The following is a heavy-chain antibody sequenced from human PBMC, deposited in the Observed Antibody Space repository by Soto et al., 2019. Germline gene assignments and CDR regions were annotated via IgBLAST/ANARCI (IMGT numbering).Heavy chain of an antibody. Sequence: QVQLQESGPGLVKPSETLSLTCTVSGGSISSYYWSWIRQPPGKGLEWIGYIYYSGSTNYNPSLKIRVTISVATSKNQCSLKLSTVTAADTAVYYRATPQPEWALRNWRQGTLVTVSS. CDR2: IYYSGST. V-gene: IGHV4-59*01. CDR3: ATPQPEWALRN. J-gene: IGHJ4*02. D-gene: IGHD1-26*01. CDR1: GGSISSYY.